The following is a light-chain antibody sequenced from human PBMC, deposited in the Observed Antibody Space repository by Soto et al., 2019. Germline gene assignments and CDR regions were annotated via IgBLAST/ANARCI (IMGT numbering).Light chain of an antibody. J-gene: IGKJ2*01. CDR2: KAS. Sequence: DIQMTQFSPTLSASIGDRVTITCRASQTISSSLAWYQQKPGKTPKLLIYKASTLETGVPSRFSGSGSGTEFSLTIISLQPDDFATYYCQQYDSYSPYTFGQGTRLEIK. CDR1: QTISSS. CDR3: QQYDSYSPYT. V-gene: IGKV1-5*03.